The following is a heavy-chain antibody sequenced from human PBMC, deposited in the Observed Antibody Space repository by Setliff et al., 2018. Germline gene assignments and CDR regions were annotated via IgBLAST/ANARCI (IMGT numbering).Heavy chain of an antibody. CDR1: GYSLSNYV. J-gene: IGHJ4*01. V-gene: IGHV7-4-1*02. CDR2: INTKTGDP. D-gene: IGHD4-17*01. CDR3: ARADHLVTTTFDY. Sequence: VASVKVSCKASGYSLSNYVMNWVRQAPGQGLEWMGWINTKTGDPSYAQGYTGRFAFSLDTSDSTTYLDISTLKAEDTATYFCARADHLVTTTFDYWGQGTLVTVS.